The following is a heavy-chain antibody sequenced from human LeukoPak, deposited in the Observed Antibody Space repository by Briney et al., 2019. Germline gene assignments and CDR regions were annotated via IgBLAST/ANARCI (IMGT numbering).Heavy chain of an antibody. J-gene: IGHJ3*02. D-gene: IGHD2-2*01. CDR1: GFTFSSYA. V-gene: IGHV3-30-3*01. CDR2: ISYDGSNK. CDR3: ARDRSYCGSTICYRGNAFDI. Sequence: PGRSLRLSCAASGFTFSSYAMHWVRQAPGKGLEWVAVISYDGSNKYYADSVKGRFTISRDNSKNTLYLQMNSLRAEDTAVYYCARDRSYCGSTICYRGNAFDIWGQGTMVTVSS.